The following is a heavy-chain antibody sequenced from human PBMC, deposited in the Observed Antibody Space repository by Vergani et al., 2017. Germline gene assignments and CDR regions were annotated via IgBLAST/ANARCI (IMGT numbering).Heavy chain of an antibody. CDR2: IIPILGIA. V-gene: IGHV1-69*09. J-gene: IGHJ4*02. Sequence: QVQLVQSGAEVKKPGSSVKVSCKASGGTFSSYAISWVRQAPGQGLEWMGRIIPILGIANYAQKFQGRVTITADKSTRTAYMELSSLRSEDTAVYYCARDRDSSSLGRGYCFDYWGQGTLVTVSS. D-gene: IGHD6-13*01. CDR3: ARDRDSSSLGRGYCFDY. CDR1: GGTFSSYA.